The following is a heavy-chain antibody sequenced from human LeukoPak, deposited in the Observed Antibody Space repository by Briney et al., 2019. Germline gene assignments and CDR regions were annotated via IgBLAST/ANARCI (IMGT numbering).Heavy chain of an antibody. V-gene: IGHV3-15*01. CDR1: GFTFTNAW. CDR2: IKSKAADGTT. J-gene: IGHJ4*02. Sequence: GGSLRLSCAASGFTFTNAWMSWVRQGPGKGLEWVGRIKSKAADGTTYYAAPVKGRFTISRDASKNTLYLQMNSLKTEDTAVYYCTTDPSREGYFDDWGQGTLVTVYS. CDR3: TTDPSREGYFDD.